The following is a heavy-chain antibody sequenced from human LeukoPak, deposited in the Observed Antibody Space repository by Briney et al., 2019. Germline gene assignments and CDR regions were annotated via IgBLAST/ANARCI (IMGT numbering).Heavy chain of an antibody. CDR1: GYTFTDYY. D-gene: IGHD2-2*01. CDR2: INPNSGGT. CDR3: ATDGRGSSDY. J-gene: IGHJ4*02. V-gene: IGHV1-2*02. Sequence: ASVKVSCKASGYTFTDYYINWVRQAPGQGLEWMGWINPNSGGTNYAQNFQGRVTMTRDTSISTAYMELSWLRSDDTAVYYCATDGRGSSDYWGQGTLVTVSS.